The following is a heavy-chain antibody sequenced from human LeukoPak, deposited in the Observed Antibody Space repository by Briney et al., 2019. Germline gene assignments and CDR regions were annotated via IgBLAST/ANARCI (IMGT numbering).Heavy chain of an antibody. CDR1: GGSFSSSYY. Sequence: SETLSLTCTVSGGSFSSSYYWGWIRQPPGKGLEWIGSIYYSGSTYYNPSLKSRVTISVDTSKNQFSLKLSSVTAADTAVYYCARGGYYGSGNDFRFDPWGRGTLVTVSS. V-gene: IGHV4-39*07. CDR3: ARGGYYGSGNDFRFDP. D-gene: IGHD3-10*01. CDR2: IYYSGST. J-gene: IGHJ5*02.